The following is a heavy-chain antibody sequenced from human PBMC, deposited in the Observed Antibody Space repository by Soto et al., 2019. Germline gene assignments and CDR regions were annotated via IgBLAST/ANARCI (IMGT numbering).Heavy chain of an antibody. CDR2: IYYSGST. CDR1: GGSISSSSYY. Sequence: SLTCTVSGGSISSSSYYWGWIRQPPGKGLEWIGSIYYSGSTYYNPSLKSRVTISVDTSKNQFSLKLSSVTAADTAVYYCARRRMRWELPNYYGMDVWGQGTTVTVSS. J-gene: IGHJ6*02. CDR3: ARRRMRWELPNYYGMDV. V-gene: IGHV4-39*01. D-gene: IGHD1-26*01.